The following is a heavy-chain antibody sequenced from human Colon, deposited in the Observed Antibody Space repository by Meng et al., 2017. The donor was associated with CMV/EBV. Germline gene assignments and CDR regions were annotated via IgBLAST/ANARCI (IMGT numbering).Heavy chain of an antibody. J-gene: IGHJ4*02. D-gene: IGHD4-17*01. CDR1: GFDFSSHW. CDR3: ATDPSTVTTNY. V-gene: IGHV3-7*01. CDR2: IKQDGSEK. Sequence: GESLKISCAASGFDFSSHWMNWVRQAPGKGLEWVANIKQDGSEKNYMDSVKGRFTISRDNSKNTLYLEMGNLRPEDTAVYYCATDPSTVTTNYWGQGTLVTVSS.